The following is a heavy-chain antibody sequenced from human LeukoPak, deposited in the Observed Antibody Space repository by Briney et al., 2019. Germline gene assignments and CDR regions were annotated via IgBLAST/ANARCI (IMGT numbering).Heavy chain of an antibody. D-gene: IGHD1-1*01. V-gene: IGHV6-1*01. CDR2: TYYRSKWYF. CDR3: ARAGGTFDN. Sequence: SQTLSLTCAISGDSVYSKSASWNWIRQSPSRGLKWLGRTYYRSKWYFEYAVSVKSRISINPDTSQNQFSLQLSSLTIEDTAVYYCARAGGTFDNWGQGTLVTVSS. CDR1: GDSVYSKSAS. J-gene: IGHJ4*02.